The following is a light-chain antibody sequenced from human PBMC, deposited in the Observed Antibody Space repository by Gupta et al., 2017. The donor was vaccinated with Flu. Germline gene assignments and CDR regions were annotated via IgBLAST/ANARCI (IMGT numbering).Light chain of an antibody. CDR2: GAS. CDR3: QQYDDAMT. Sequence: PGETATLSCRASQSVTSNLAWYQRRPGQAPRLLIYGASNRAAGTPGRFSASGSGTDFTLTISRLGPEDFAMYYCQQYDDAMTFGQGTKVEV. J-gene: IGKJ1*01. CDR1: QSVTSN. V-gene: IGKV3-20*01.